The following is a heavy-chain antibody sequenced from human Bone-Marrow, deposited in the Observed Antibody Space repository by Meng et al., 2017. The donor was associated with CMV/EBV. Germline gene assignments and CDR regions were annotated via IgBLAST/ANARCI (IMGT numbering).Heavy chain of an antibody. V-gene: IGHV3-53*01. CDR3: ASIPIVGATIDY. Sequence: GGSLRLSCAASGFTVSSNYMSWVRQAPGKGLEWVSVIYSGGSTYYADSVKGRFTISRDNAKNSLYLQMNSLRAEDTAVYYCASIPIVGATIDYWGQGTLVTVSS. CDR2: IYSGGST. D-gene: IGHD1-26*01. CDR1: GFTVSSNY. J-gene: IGHJ4*02.